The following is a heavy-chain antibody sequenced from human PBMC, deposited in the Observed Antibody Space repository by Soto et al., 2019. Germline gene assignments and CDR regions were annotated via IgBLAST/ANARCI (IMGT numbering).Heavy chain of an antibody. Sequence: GGSLRLSCAASGFTFSSYAMSWVRQAPGKGLEWVSAISGSGGSTYYADSVKGRFTISRDNSKNTLYLQMNSLRAEDTAVYYCAKDSYCSGGSCYSSPYHDAFDIWGQGTMVTVSS. D-gene: IGHD2-15*01. CDR2: ISGSGGST. CDR1: GFTFSSYA. J-gene: IGHJ3*02. CDR3: AKDSYCSGGSCYSSPYHDAFDI. V-gene: IGHV3-23*01.